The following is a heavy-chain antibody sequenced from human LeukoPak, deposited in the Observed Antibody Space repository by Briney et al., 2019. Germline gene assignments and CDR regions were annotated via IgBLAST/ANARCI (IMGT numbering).Heavy chain of an antibody. CDR1: GGSISTNW. Sequence: PSETLSLTCAVPGGSISTNWWSWVRQSPGEGLEWIGEAFHSGTSNYKPSLKSRVTISLDKSKNQFSLSLSSVTAADTAVYYCARHTSLSGQRGFDSWGQGILVTVSS. V-gene: IGHV4-4*02. D-gene: IGHD1-1*01. CDR2: AFHSGTS. J-gene: IGHJ4*02. CDR3: ARHTSLSGQRGFDS.